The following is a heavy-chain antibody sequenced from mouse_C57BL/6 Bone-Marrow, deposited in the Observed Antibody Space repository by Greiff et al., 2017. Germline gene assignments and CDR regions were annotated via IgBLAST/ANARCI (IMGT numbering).Heavy chain of an antibody. CDR1: GYTFTSYW. J-gene: IGHJ2*01. CDR2: LDPSGSYT. Sequence: QVQLQQPGAELVKPGASVKLSCKASGYTFTSYWMQWVKQRPGQGLEWIGELDPSGSYTNYNQKFKGKATLTVDPSSSTAYMQLSSLTSEDSAVYYCARELRPFDYWGQGTTLTVSS. CDR3: ARELRPFDY. D-gene: IGHD3-2*02. V-gene: IGHV1-50*01.